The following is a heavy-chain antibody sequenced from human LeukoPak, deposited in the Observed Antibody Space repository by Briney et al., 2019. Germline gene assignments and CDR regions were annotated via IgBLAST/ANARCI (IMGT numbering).Heavy chain of an antibody. Sequence: ASVKVSCKASGYTFTSYAMHWVRQAPGQRLEWMGWINAGNGNTKYSQKFQGRVTMTEDTSTDTAYMELSSLRSEDTAVYYCATDPRYCSSTSCYTVFDLWGQGTLVTVSS. V-gene: IGHV1-3*01. CDR3: ATDPRYCSSTSCYTVFDL. CDR2: INAGNGNT. CDR1: GYTFTSYA. D-gene: IGHD2-2*02. J-gene: IGHJ5*02.